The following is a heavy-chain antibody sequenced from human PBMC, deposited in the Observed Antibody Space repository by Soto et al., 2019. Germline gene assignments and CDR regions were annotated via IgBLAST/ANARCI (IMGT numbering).Heavy chain of an antibody. V-gene: IGHV3-30*18. D-gene: IGHD3-10*01. CDR3: AKDPKCWTIGSHFLDTWSDP. J-gene: IGHJ5*02. CDR1: GFTFSNYG. Sequence: QVQLVESGGGVVQPGRSLRLSCAASGFTFSNYGMHWVRQTPGKGLEWVAVISYDGSHEFYTDSVKGRFTISRDNSKNTMYLQMNSLKTEDTAMYYCAKDPKCWTIGSHFLDTWSDPWGQGTLVTVSS. CDR2: ISYDGSHE.